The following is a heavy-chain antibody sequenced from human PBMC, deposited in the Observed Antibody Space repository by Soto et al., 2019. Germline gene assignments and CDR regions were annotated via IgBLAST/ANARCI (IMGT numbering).Heavy chain of an antibody. D-gene: IGHD4-17*01. CDR3: ARGVGYDYGDDFDY. J-gene: IGHJ4*01. CDR2: SYYSGGT. CDR1: GGSISSYY. V-gene: IGHV4-59*13. Sequence: QVQVQETDPGLVKPSATLSLTCTVSGGSISSYYWSWIRQPQGKGLVWIGYSYYSGGTNYNPSLRRRVNISVDTSKRQFSLMLSPVTAADTAVYYCARGVGYDYGDDFDYWGQGTLVTVSS.